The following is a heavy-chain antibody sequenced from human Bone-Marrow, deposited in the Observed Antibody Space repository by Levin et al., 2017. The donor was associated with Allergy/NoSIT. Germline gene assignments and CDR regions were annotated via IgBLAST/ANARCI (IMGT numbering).Heavy chain of an antibody. D-gene: IGHD6-13*01. J-gene: IGHJ5*02. CDR1: GYSFTSYW. Sequence: KAGGSLRLSCKGSGYSFTSYWIGWVRQMPGKGLEWMGIIYPGDSDTRYSPSFQGQVTISADKSISTAYLQWSSLKASDTAMYYCARLGSTPGAPKGAAAEVGWFDPWGQGTLVTVSS. CDR2: IYPGDSDT. CDR3: ARLGSTPGAPKGAAAEVGWFDP. V-gene: IGHV5-51*01.